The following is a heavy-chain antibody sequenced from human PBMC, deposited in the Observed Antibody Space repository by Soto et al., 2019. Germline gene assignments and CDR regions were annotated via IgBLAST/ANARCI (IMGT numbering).Heavy chain of an antibody. V-gene: IGHV3-33*01. Sequence: GGSLRLSCAASGFTFSSYGIHWVRQAPGKGLEWVAVIWYDGSNKYYADSVKGRFTISRDNSKNTLYLQMNSLRAEDTAVYYCARDFQYGDYGYWGQGTLVTVSS. CDR2: IWYDGSNK. J-gene: IGHJ4*02. D-gene: IGHD4-17*01. CDR1: GFTFSSYG. CDR3: ARDFQYGDYGY.